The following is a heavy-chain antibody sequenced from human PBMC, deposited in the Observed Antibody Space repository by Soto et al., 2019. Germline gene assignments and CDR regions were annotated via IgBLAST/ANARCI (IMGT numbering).Heavy chain of an antibody. D-gene: IGHD6-19*01. Sequence: SETLSLTCTVSGGSISSRSYYWGWIRQPPGKGLEWIGSIYYSGSTYYNPSLNSRVTISVDTSKSQFSLKLSSVTAADTAVYYCARDFTDSSGPTLGMDVWGQGTTVT. J-gene: IGHJ6*02. CDR3: ARDFTDSSGPTLGMDV. CDR1: GGSISSRSYY. V-gene: IGHV4-39*07. CDR2: IYYSGST.